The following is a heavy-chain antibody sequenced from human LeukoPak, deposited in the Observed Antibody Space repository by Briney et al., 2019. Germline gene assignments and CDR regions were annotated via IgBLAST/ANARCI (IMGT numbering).Heavy chain of an antibody. CDR2: ISSSSSYI. J-gene: IGHJ4*02. D-gene: IGHD3-22*01. CDR3: ASDSSDYYLGYFDY. V-gene: IGHV3-21*01. Sequence: PGGSLRLSCAASGFTFSTYSMNWVRQAPGKGLEWVSSISSSSSYIYYADSVKGRFTISRDNAKTSLYLQMNSLRAEDTAVYYCASDSSDYYLGYFDYWRQGTLVTVSP. CDR1: GFTFSTYS.